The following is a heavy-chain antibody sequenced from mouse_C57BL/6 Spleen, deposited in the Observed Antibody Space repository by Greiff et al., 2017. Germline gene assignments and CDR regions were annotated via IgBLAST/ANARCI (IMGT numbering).Heavy chain of an antibody. D-gene: IGHD2-2*01. CDR1: GYAFTNYL. V-gene: IGHV1-54*01. Sequence: QVQLQQSGAELVRPGTSVKVSCKASGYAFTNYLIEWVKQRPGQGLEWIGVINPGSGGTNYNEKFKGKATLTADKSSSTAYMQLSSLTSEDSAVYFCASGGTMVTLYYYAMDYWGQGTSVTVSS. CDR3: ASGGTMVTLYYYAMDY. J-gene: IGHJ4*01. CDR2: INPGSGGT.